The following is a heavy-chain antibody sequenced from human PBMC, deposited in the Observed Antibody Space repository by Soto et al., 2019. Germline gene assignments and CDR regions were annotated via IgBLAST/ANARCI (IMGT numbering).Heavy chain of an antibody. V-gene: IGHV1-8*01. CDR2: MNPNSGNT. J-gene: IGHJ4*02. Sequence: QVQLVQSGAEVKKPGASVKVSCKASGYTFTSYDINWVRQATGQGLERMGWMNPNSGNTAYAQKFQGRITMTRNTSISTAYMELSSLRSEDTAVHYCAREKVTSGYPDWGQGTLVTVSS. CDR3: AREKVTSGYPD. D-gene: IGHD3-22*01. CDR1: GYTFTSYD.